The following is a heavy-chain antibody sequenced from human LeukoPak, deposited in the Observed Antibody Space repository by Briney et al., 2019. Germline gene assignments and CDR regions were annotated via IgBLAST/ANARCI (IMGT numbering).Heavy chain of an antibody. CDR2: IRYDGSNK. CDR3: AKDNAYCSGGSCYSDFDY. D-gene: IGHD2-15*01. CDR1: GFTVSSNY. V-gene: IGHV3-30*02. Sequence: GGSLRLSCAASGFTVSSNYMSWVRQAPGKGLEWVAFIRYDGSNKYYADSVKGRFTTSRDNSKNTLYLQMNSLRAEDTAVYYCAKDNAYCSGGSCYSDFDYWGQGTLVTVSS. J-gene: IGHJ4*02.